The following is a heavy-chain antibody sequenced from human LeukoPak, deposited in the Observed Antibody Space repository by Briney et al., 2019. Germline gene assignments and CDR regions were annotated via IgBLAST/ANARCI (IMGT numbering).Heavy chain of an antibody. D-gene: IGHD1-7*01. V-gene: IGHV1-69*05. CDR1: GGTFSSSA. CDR2: IIPIFGTA. CDR3: ARSHNWNYPAQY. Sequence: ASVKVSCKASGGTFSSSAISWVRQAPGQGLEWMGGIIPIFGTANYAQKFQGRVTITTDESTSTAYMELSSLRSEDTAVYYCARSHNWNYPAQYWGQGTLVTVSS. J-gene: IGHJ4*02.